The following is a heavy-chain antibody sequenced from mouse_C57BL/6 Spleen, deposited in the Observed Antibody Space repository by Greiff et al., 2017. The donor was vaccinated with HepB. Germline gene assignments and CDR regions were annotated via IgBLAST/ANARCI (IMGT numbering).Heavy chain of an antibody. Sequence: EVQLKESGPGLVKPSQSLSLTCSVTGYSITSGYYWNWIRQFPGNKLEWMGYISYDGSNNYNPSLKNRISITRDTSKNQFFLKLNSVTTEDTATYYCARYSWDYDWYFDVWGTGTTVTVSS. V-gene: IGHV3-6*01. CDR2: ISYDGSN. CDR3: ARYSWDYDWYFDV. J-gene: IGHJ1*03. D-gene: IGHD2-4*01. CDR1: GYSITSGYY.